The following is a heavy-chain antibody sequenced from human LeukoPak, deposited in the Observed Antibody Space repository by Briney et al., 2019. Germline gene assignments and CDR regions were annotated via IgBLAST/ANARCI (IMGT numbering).Heavy chain of an antibody. CDR1: GFTFSSYS. CDR3: ARDRSNDFWSPSPYYFDY. D-gene: IGHD3-3*01. J-gene: IGHJ4*02. CDR2: ISSSGSTI. Sequence: GGSLRLSCAASGFTFSSYSMNWVRQAPGKGLEWVSYISSSGSTIYYADSVKGRFTISRDNAKNSLYLQMNSLRAEDTAVYYCARDRSNDFWSPSPYYFDYWGQGTLVTVSS. V-gene: IGHV3-48*04.